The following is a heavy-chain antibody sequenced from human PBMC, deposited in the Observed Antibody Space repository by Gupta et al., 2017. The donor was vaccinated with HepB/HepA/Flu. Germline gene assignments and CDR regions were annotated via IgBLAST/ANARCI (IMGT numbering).Heavy chain of an antibody. CDR3: ARSEGRYYDSSGTMDV. Sequence: QVQLVESGGGVVQPGWSLRLSCAASGFTFSSYGMHWVRPAPGKGLEWVAVIWYDGSNKYYADSVKGRFTISRDNSKNTLYLQMNSLRAEDTAVYYCARSEGRYYDSSGTMDVWGQGTTVTVSS. J-gene: IGHJ6*02. CDR1: GFTFSSYG. CDR2: IWYDGSNK. D-gene: IGHD3-22*01. V-gene: IGHV3-33*01.